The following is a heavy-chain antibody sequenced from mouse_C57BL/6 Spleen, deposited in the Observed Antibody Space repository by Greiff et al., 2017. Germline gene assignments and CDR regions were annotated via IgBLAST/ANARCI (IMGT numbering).Heavy chain of an antibody. Sequence: QVQLQQSGPELVKPGASVKLSCKASGYTFTSYDINWVKQRPGQGLEWIGRIYPRDGSTKYNEKFKGKATLTVDTSSSTAYMELHSLTSEDSAVYFCARGEDYPFAYWGQGTLVTVSA. D-gene: IGHD1-1*02. CDR1: GYTFTSYD. CDR2: IYPRDGST. V-gene: IGHV1-85*01. CDR3: ARGEDYPFAY. J-gene: IGHJ3*01.